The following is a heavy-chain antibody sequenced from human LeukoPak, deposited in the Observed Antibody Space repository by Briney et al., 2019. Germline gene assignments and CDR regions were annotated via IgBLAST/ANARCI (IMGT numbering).Heavy chain of an antibody. V-gene: IGHV3-74*01. CDR2: INSDESST. J-gene: IGHJ4*02. Sequence: GGSLRLSCAPSGFTFRSYWMHWVRQAPGKGLVWVSRINSDESSTSYADSVKGRFTISRDNAKNTLYLQMNSLRAEGTAVYYCARAGVVGATPFDYWGQGTLVTVSS. D-gene: IGHD5-12*01. CDR3: ARAGVVGATPFDY. CDR1: GFTFRSYW.